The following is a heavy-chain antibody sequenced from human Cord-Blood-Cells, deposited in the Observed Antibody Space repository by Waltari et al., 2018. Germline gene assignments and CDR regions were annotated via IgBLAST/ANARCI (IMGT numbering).Heavy chain of an antibody. CDR1: GGSISSSSYY. CDR3: ARQDIVVVPAAIGYFDY. D-gene: IGHD2-2*01. J-gene: IGHJ4*02. CDR2: IYYSGST. V-gene: IGHV4-39*01. Sequence: QLQLQESGPGLVKPSETLSLTCTVPGGSISSSSYYWGWIRPPPGKGLEWIGSIYYSGSTYYNPSLKSRVTISVDTSKNQFSLKLSSVTAADTAVYYCARQDIVVVPAAIGYFDYWGQGTLVTVSS.